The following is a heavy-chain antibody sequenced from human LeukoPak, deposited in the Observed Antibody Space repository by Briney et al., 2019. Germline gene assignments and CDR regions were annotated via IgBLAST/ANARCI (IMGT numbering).Heavy chain of an antibody. D-gene: IGHD2-21*02. CDR1: GFTFSSYA. CDR2: ISGSGGST. Sequence: PGGSLRLSCAASGFTFSSYAMSWVRQPPGKGLEWVSAISGSGGSTYYADSVKGRFTISRDNSKNTLYRQMNSLRAEDTAVYYCAKDIVVVTSTQGPFDYWGQGTLVTVSS. CDR3: AKDIVVVTSTQGPFDY. V-gene: IGHV3-23*01. J-gene: IGHJ4*02.